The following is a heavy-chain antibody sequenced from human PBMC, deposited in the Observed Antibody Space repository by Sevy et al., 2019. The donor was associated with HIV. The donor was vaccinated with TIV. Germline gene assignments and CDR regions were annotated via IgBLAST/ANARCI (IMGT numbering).Heavy chain of an antibody. CDR1: GYTFTSYG. D-gene: IGHD1-26*01. V-gene: IGHV1-18*01. Sequence: ASLKVSCKASGYTFTSYGISWVRQAPGQGLEWMGWISAYNGNTNYAQKLQGRVTMTTDTSTSTAYMELRSLRSDDTAVYYCAREKGATPRYYYYYGMDVWGQGTTVTVSS. J-gene: IGHJ6*02. CDR2: ISAYNGNT. CDR3: AREKGATPRYYYYYGMDV.